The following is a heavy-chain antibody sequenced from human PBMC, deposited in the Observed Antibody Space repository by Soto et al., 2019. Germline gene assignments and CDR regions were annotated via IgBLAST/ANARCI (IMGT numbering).Heavy chain of an antibody. Sequence: PSDTLYPTFGVSDGSISRYYWGGFRQPPGEGLEWIAHISYIVGASYNPSLKSRVTISLATSKNQIALRLISVTAADTPVYYCVEDLAVRSLAYWDYWGHGTVAKVS. V-gene: IGHV4-59*01. CDR1: DGSISRYY. CDR3: VEDLAVRSLAYWDY. CDR2: ISYIVGA. J-gene: IGHJ4*01. D-gene: IGHD2-8*02.